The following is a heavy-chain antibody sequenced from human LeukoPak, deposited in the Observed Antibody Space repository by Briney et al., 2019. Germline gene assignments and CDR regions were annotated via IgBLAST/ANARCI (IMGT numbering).Heavy chain of an antibody. CDR1: GFTFSTYS. D-gene: IGHD5-12*01. J-gene: IGHJ4*02. Sequence: GGSLRLSCAASGFTFSTYSMNWVRQAPGKGLEWVSYISISTTIYYADSVRGRFTISRDDAQNSLYLQMNSLRTEDTAVYYCARGSVESGYGLDYWGQGTLVTVSS. V-gene: IGHV3-48*04. CDR2: ISISTTI. CDR3: ARGSVESGYGLDY.